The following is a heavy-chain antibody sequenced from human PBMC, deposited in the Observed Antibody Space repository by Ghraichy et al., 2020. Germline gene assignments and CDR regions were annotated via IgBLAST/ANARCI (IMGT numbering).Heavy chain of an antibody. CDR1: GFTVSSNY. Sequence: LSLTCAASGFTVSSNYMSWVRQAPGKGLEWVSVIYSGGSTYYADSVKGRFTISRDNSKNTLYLQMNSLRAEDTAVYYWATYGGVVVTAIPIYYYYGMDVWGQGTTVTVSS. V-gene: IGHV3-66*02. CDR2: IYSGGST. CDR3: ATYGGVVVTAIPIYYYYGMDV. J-gene: IGHJ6*02. D-gene: IGHD2-21*02.